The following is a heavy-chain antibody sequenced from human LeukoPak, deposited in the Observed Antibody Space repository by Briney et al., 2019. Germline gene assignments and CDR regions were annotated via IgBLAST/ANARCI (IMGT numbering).Heavy chain of an antibody. J-gene: IGHJ4*02. V-gene: IGHV3-23*01. Sequence: GGSLRLSCPASEFTFSSYVMYWVRQAPGKGLEWVSAISGSGDTTHYADSVKGRFTISRDNYKNTLYLQMNSLRAEDTAVYYCAKGGTTGTPRPKYFDYWGQGTLVTVSS. CDR1: EFTFSSYV. CDR3: AKGGTTGTPRPKYFDY. CDR2: ISGSGDTT. D-gene: IGHD1-1*01.